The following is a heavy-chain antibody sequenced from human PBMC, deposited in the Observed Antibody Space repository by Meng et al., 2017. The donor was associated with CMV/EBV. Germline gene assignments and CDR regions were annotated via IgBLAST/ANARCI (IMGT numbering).Heavy chain of an antibody. CDR3: ARDAPYLTVTTGAFDI. CDR2: IIPIFGTA. D-gene: IGHD4-17*01. J-gene: IGHJ3*02. Sequence: QVLLVQSGAGVKKPGSSVKVSCKASGGTFSSYAISWVRQAPGQGLEWMGGIIPIFGTANYAQKFQGRVTITADESTSTAYMELSSLRSEDTAVYYCARDAPYLTVTTGAFDIWGQGTMVTVSS. V-gene: IGHV1-69*12. CDR1: GGTFSSYA.